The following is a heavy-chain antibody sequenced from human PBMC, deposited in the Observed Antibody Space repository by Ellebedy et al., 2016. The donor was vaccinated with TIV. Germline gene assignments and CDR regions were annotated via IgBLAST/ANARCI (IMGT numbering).Heavy chain of an antibody. CDR3: ARRWLASGPKYGMDV. V-gene: IGHV4-59*08. J-gene: IGHJ6*02. CDR1: GGSFPSYY. D-gene: IGHD5-24*01. CDR2: IYYSGST. Sequence: MPSETLSLTCTVSGGSFPSYYFXWIRQPPGKGLAWIGYIYYSGSTNYNPSLKSRVTISVDTSKNQFSLKLSCVTAADTAVNYCARRWLASGPKYGMDVWGQGTTVTVSS.